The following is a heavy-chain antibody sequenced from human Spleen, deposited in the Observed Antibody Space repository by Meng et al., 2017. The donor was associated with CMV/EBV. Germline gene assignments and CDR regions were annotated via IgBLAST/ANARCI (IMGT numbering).Heavy chain of an antibody. CDR2: ISADNQNT. Sequence: ASVKVSCKAPRNFFTRHAITWVRQAPGQGLEWMGWISADNQNTNFIQKLQGRSTLTTDTSTSTAYTELRSLRSDDTAVYYCARGGDYGDFHDPFDYWGQGTLVTVSS. V-gene: IGHV1-18*01. D-gene: IGHD4-17*01. J-gene: IGHJ4*02. CDR1: RNFFTRHA. CDR3: ARGGDYGDFHDPFDY.